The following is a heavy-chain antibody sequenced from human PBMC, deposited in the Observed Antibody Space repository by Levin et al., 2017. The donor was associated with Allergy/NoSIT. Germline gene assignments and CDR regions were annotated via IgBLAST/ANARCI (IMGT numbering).Heavy chain of an antibody. CDR2: IYRGGST. CDR3: AGEGASGGAYCLDY. V-gene: IGHV3-53*01. J-gene: IGHJ4*02. CDR1: EFTVNNNY. D-gene: IGHD1-26*01. Sequence: PSETLSLTCAASEFTVNNNYMSWVRQAPGKGLEWVSVIYRGGSTYYADSVKGRFTISRDNSKNTLYLQMKSLRAEDTAVYYCAGEGASGGAYCLDYWGQGTLVTVSS.